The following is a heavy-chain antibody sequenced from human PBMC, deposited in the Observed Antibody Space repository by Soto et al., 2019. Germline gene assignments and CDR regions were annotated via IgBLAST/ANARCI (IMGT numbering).Heavy chain of an antibody. CDR2: IYPGDSDT. J-gene: IGHJ6*02. V-gene: IGHV5-51*01. CDR3: ARQSPTPGYYYFSYGMDV. D-gene: IGHD4-17*01. CDR1: GYIFTLYW. Sequence: PGESLKISCKAPGYIFTLYWIGWVRQMPGKGLEWMGIIYPGDSDTRYSPSFQGQVTISADKSISTASLQWSSLKASDTAVYYCARQSPTPGYYYFSYGMDVWGQGTTVTVSS.